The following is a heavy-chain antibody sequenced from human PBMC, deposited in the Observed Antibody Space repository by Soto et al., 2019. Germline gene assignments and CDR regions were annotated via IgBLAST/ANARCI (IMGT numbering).Heavy chain of an antibody. Sequence: GGSLRLSCAASGFTFSSYEMNWVRQAPGKGLEWVSYISSSGSTIYYADSVKGRFTISRDNAKNSLYLQMNSLRAEDTAVYYCASWYYYDSSGYFAHRSYWGQGTLVTVSS. J-gene: IGHJ4*02. CDR1: GFTFSSYE. CDR3: ASWYYYDSSGYFAHRSY. CDR2: ISSSGSTI. D-gene: IGHD3-22*01. V-gene: IGHV3-48*03.